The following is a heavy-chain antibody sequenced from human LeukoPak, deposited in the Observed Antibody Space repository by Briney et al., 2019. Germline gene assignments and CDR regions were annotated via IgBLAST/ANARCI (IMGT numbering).Heavy chain of an antibody. Sequence: SETLSLTCTVSGGSISSDFWSWIRQPPGKGLEWIGYIHYTGSTNYNPSLKSRVTISVDTSKNQFSLKVNSVTAADTAVYYCASRKLGNDYWGQGTLVTVSS. J-gene: IGHJ4*02. CDR3: ASRKLGNDY. V-gene: IGHV4-59*01. D-gene: IGHD7-27*01. CDR2: IHYTGST. CDR1: GGSISSDF.